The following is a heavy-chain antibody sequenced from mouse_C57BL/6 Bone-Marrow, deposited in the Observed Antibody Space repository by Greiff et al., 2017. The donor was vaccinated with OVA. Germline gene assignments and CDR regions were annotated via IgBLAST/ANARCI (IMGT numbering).Heavy chain of an antibody. J-gene: IGHJ2*01. D-gene: IGHD1-1*01. CDR1: GYTFTSYT. CDR2: INPSSGYT. V-gene: IGHV1-4*01. Sequence: VQLVESGAELARPGASVKMSCKASGYTFTSYTMHWVKQRPGQGLEWIGYINPSSGYTKYNQKFKDKATLTADKSSSTAYMQLSSLTSEDSAVYYCARFPYYYGSMYYFDYWGQGTTLTVSS. CDR3: ARFPYYYGSMYYFDY.